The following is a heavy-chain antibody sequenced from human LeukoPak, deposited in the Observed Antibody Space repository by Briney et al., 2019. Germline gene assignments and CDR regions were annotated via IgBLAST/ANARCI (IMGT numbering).Heavy chain of an antibody. CDR2: INAGNGNT. V-gene: IGHV1-3*03. Sequence: VASVKVSCKASGYTFTSYAMHWVRQAPGQRLEWMGWINAGNGNTKYSQEFQGRVTITGDTSASTAYMELSSLRSEDMAVYYCARVSYDSSFFDYWGQGTLATVSS. CDR3: ARVSYDSSFFDY. J-gene: IGHJ4*02. CDR1: GYTFTSYA. D-gene: IGHD3-22*01.